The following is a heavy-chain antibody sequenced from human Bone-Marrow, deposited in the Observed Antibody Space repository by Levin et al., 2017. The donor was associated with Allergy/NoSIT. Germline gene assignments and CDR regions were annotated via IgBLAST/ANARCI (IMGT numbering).Heavy chain of an antibody. CDR2: IKQDGSEK. Sequence: GGSLILSCAASGFTFSSYWMSWVRQAPGKGLEWVANIKQDGSEKYYVDSVKGRFTISRDNAKNSLYLQMNSLRAEDTAVYYCARPKMGEIAAAGIIYWGQGTLVTVSS. CDR1: GFTFSSYW. V-gene: IGHV3-7*01. J-gene: IGHJ4*02. CDR3: ARPKMGEIAAAGIIY. D-gene: IGHD6-13*01.